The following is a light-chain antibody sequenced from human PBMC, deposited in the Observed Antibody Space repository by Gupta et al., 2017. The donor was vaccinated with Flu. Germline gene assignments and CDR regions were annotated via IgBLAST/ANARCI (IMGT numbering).Light chain of an antibody. Sequence: QSALTQPASVSGSPGQSITISCTGTSSDVGGYNYVSWYQQHPGKAPKLMIYDVNKRTAGVSNRFSGSKAGNTASLTISGLQAEDEADYYCSSYTGSSTYVFGTGTKVSVL. V-gene: IGLV2-14*01. J-gene: IGLJ1*01. CDR1: SSDVGGYNY. CDR3: SSYTGSSTYV. CDR2: DVN.